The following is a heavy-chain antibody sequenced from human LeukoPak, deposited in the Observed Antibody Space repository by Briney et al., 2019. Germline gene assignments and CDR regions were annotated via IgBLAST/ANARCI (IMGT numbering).Heavy chain of an antibody. CDR2: SRDKGNSYTT. J-gene: IGHJ4*01. CDR1: GFTFSDHY. D-gene: IGHD3-10*01. Sequence: PVGSLRLSRAASGFTFSDHYIEWVRQAPGKGLERVGGSRDKGNSYTTAYAASVRGRFTISRDDSKNSLYLQMNSLKIEDTAVYYCTKLARAPRDFDYWGQGTLVTVSS. CDR3: TKLARAPRDFDY. V-gene: IGHV3-72*01.